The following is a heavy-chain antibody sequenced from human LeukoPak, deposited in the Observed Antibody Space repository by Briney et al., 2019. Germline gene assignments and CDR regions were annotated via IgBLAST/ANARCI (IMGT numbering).Heavy chain of an antibody. CDR2: VSGDGDHT. CDR3: AKDLRTYMSTCHF. CDR1: GFTFNNYA. D-gene: IGHD2-8*01. Sequence: GGSLRLSCAASGFTFNNYAMTWVRQAPGKGLDWVSTVSGDGDHTYYADSVKGRFTISRDSSKNTLYLQMNSLRAEDTAVYFCAKDLRTYMSTCHFWGQGTLVAVSS. V-gene: IGHV3-23*01. J-gene: IGHJ4*02.